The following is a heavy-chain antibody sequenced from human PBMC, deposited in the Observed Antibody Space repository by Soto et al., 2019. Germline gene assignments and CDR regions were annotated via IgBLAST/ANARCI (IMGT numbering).Heavy chain of an antibody. J-gene: IGHJ6*02. CDR3: AKDLGAAADYGMDV. D-gene: IGHD6-13*01. CDR2: ISYDGSNK. Sequence: GGSLRLSCAASGFTFSSYGMHWVRQAPGKGLEWVAVISYDGSNKYYADSVKGRFTISRDNSKNTLYLQMNSLRAEDTAVYYCAKDLGAAADYGMDVWGQGTTVTVSS. V-gene: IGHV3-30*18. CDR1: GFTFSSYG.